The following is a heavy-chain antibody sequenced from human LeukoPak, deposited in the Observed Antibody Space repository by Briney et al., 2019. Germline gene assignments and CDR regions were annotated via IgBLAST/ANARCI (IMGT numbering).Heavy chain of an antibody. D-gene: IGHD2-2*01. CDR2: INAGNGNT. CDR1: GYTFTSYA. V-gene: IGHV1-3*01. J-gene: IGHJ5*02. Sequence: ASVKVSCKASGYTFTSYAMHWVRQAPGQRLEWMGWINAGNGNTKYSQKFQGRVTITRDTSASTAYMELSSLRSEDTAVYYCAREAPGYCSSTNCYAVGWFDPWGQGTLVTVSS. CDR3: AREAPGYCSSTNCYAVGWFDP.